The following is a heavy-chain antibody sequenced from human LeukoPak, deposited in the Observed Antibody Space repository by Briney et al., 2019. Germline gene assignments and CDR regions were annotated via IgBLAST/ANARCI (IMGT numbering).Heavy chain of an antibody. Sequence: GASVKVSCKASGYTFTSYYMHWVRQAPGQGLEWMGIINPSGGSTTYAQEFQGSVTMTRDTSTSTVYMELSSLRSEDTAVYYCARDRAGYYYDIDYWGQGTLVTVSS. D-gene: IGHD3-22*01. V-gene: IGHV1-46*01. CDR1: GYTFTSYY. CDR2: INPSGGST. J-gene: IGHJ4*02. CDR3: ARDRAGYYYDIDY.